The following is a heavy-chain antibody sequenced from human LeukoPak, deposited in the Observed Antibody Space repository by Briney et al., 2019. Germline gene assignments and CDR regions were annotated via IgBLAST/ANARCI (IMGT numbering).Heavy chain of an antibody. CDR3: ARDRRGYDILTGYYGAEYFQH. CDR1: GGGFSSYT. D-gene: IGHD3-9*01. Sequence: SVEVSCKASGGGFSSYTISWVRQAPGQGLEWKGRIIPILGIANYAQKFQGRVTITADKSTSTAYMELSSLRSEDTAVYYCARDRRGYDILTGYYGAEYFQHWGQGTLVTVFS. J-gene: IGHJ1*01. V-gene: IGHV1-69*04. CDR2: IIPILGIA.